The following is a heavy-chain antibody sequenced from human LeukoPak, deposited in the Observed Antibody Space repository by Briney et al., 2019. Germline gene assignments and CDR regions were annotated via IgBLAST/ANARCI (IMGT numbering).Heavy chain of an antibody. CDR3: AICSSTSCYTHPLDY. Sequence: PGGSLRLSCAASGFTFSSYGMHWVRQAPGKGLEWVAFIRYDGSNKYYADSVKGRFTISRDNSKNTLYLQMNSLRAEDTAVYYCAICSSTSCYTHPLDYWGQGTLVTVSS. J-gene: IGHJ4*02. CDR2: IRYDGSNK. CDR1: GFTFSSYG. D-gene: IGHD2-2*02. V-gene: IGHV3-30*02.